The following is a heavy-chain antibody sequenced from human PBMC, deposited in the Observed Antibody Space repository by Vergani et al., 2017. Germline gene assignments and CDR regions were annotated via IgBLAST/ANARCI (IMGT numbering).Heavy chain of an antibody. CDR3: SYGMDV. J-gene: IGHJ6*02. V-gene: IGHV3-66*01. CDR2: LYVVGTS. CDR1: GFSVSDNY. Sequence: EVRLVDSGGLVQPGGSLRLSCAASGFSVSDNYMSWVRQAPGKGLEWVSILYVVGTSDYADSVKGRFTVSRDISKNTLHLQLNSLRVEDTAVYFCSYGMDVWGQGTTVTVSS.